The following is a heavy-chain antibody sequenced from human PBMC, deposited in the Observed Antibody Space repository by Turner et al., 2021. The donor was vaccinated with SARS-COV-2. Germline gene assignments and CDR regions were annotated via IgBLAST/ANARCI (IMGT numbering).Heavy chain of an antibody. CDR1: GFRFGDSI. V-gene: IGHV3-23*01. Sequence: QLFESGGGLEESGKSLRLSCVASGFRFGDSIMAWVRQAPGKGLEFVSSIAAGADYTFYSDSVRGRFAVSRDNLKNTLYLEMNSLRVGDSALYYCARVASYYFDGRLWVGPLDTWGQGTLVSVS. J-gene: IGHJ5*01. CDR2: IAAGADYT. CDR3: ARVASYYFDGRLWVGPLDT. D-gene: IGHD3-9*01.